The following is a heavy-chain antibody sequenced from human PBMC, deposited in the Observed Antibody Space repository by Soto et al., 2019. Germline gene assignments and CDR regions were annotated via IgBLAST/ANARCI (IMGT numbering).Heavy chain of an antibody. Sequence: EASVKVSCKASGGTFSSYAISWVRQAPGQGLEWMGGIIPIFGTANYAQKFQGRVTITADKSTSTAYMELSSLRSEDTAVYYCAREVVGVLVTAAIVDWLDPWGQGTLVTVSS. CDR1: GGTFSSYA. CDR3: AREVVGVLVTAAIVDWLDP. CDR2: IIPIFGTA. V-gene: IGHV1-69*06. D-gene: IGHD2-2*02. J-gene: IGHJ5*02.